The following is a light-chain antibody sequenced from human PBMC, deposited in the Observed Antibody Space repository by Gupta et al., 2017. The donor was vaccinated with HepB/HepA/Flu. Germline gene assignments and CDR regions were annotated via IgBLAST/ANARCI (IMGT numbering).Light chain of an antibody. Sequence: SYVLTQQPSVSVAPGQTARITCGGDNLVSKSVHWYHHKPPPAPLLFVFYDSGRPSGIPERFSASTSATAATLTISRVEAGEAADYYCPAWHHNSGRCVFGTGTKLTVL. J-gene: IGLJ1*01. CDR2: YDS. V-gene: IGLV3-21*02. CDR1: NLVSKS. CDR3: PAWHHNSGRCV.